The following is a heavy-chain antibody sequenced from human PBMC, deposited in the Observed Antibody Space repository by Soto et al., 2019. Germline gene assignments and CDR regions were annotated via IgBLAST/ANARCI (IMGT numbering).Heavy chain of an antibody. CDR2: INHSGST. CDR1: GGSFSGYY. J-gene: IGHJ4*02. Sequence: SETLSLTCAVYGGSFSGYYWSWIRQPPGKGLEWFGEINHSGSTNYNPSLKSRVTISVDTSKNQFSLKLSSVTAADTAVYYCAGDSGIAVAGIIDYWGQGTLVTVSS. CDR3: AGDSGIAVAGIIDY. V-gene: IGHV4-34*01. D-gene: IGHD6-19*01.